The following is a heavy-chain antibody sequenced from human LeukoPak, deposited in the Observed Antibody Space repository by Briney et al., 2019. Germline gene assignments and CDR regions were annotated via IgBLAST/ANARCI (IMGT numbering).Heavy chain of an antibody. Sequence: PGGSLRLSCAASGFTFSSYAMHWVRQAPGKGLEWVAVISYDGSNKYYADSVKGRFTISRDNSKNTLYLQMNSLRAEDTAVYYCARDSATADDDYYYYYMDVWGKGTTVTVSS. CDR3: ARDSATADDDYYYYYMDV. D-gene: IGHD3-3*01. J-gene: IGHJ6*03. V-gene: IGHV3-30*04. CDR1: GFTFSSYA. CDR2: ISYDGSNK.